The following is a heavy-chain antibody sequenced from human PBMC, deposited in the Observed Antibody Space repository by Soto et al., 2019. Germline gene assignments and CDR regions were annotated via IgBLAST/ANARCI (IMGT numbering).Heavy chain of an antibody. CDR2: FYYSGST. CDR3: ARHNYGSGSTYFDF. V-gene: IGHV4-39*01. CDR1: GDSISTNSYS. D-gene: IGHD3-10*01. J-gene: IGHJ4*02. Sequence: SETLSLTYTVSGDSISTNSYSWGWIRQPPGQGLEWIGLFYYSGSTHYNPSLKSRLTVSVDTSKNQFSLKVSSVTAADTAVYYCARHNYGSGSTYFDFWGQGALVTVSS.